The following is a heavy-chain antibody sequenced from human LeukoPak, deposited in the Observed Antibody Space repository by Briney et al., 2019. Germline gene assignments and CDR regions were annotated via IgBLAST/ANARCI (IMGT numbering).Heavy chain of an antibody. V-gene: IGHV3-48*03. CDR3: ARDHYDILTGYYVPTLN. D-gene: IGHD3-9*01. CDR1: GFTFSSYE. CDR2: ISSSGSTI. Sequence: GGSLRLSCAASGFTFSSYEMNWVRQAPGKGLEWVSYISSSGSTIYYADSVKGRFTISRDNAKNSLYLQMNSLRAEGTAVYYCARDHYDILTGYYVPTLNWGQGTLVTVSS. J-gene: IGHJ4*02.